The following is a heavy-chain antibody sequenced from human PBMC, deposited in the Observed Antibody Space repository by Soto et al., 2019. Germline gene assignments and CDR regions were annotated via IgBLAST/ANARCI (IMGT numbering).Heavy chain of an antibody. D-gene: IGHD5-12*01. J-gene: IGHJ4*02. CDR3: ARDSRVVATTKYPVDDY. Sequence: QVPLVQSGAEVKKPGASVKVSCKASGYTFTSYGISWVRQAPGQGLEWMGWISAYNGNTNYAQKLQGRVTMTTDTSTSTAYMELRSLRSDDTAVYYCARDSRVVATTKYPVDDYWGQGTLVTVSS. CDR2: ISAYNGNT. V-gene: IGHV1-18*01. CDR1: GYTFTSYG.